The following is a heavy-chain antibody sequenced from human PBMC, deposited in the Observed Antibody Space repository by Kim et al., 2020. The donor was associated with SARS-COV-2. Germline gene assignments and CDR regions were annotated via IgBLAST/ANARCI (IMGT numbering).Heavy chain of an antibody. V-gene: IGHV3-49*04. CDR2: IRTNTYGGTR. J-gene: IGHJ6*03. CDR1: GFTFSDYY. Sequence: GGSLRLSCTASGFTFSDYYMAWVRLAHGKGLEWVGLIRTNTYGGTREYAPSVKDRFTVSRDDSNSVAYLQLNSLRSEDTAVYYCARSRSAYEYMDVWGKG. CDR3: ARSRSAYEYMDV. D-gene: IGHD3-22*01.